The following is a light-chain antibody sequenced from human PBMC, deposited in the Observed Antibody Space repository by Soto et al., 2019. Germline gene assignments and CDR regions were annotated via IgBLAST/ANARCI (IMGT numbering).Light chain of an antibody. V-gene: IGKV3-15*01. CDR3: QSYNDWPFT. J-gene: IGKJ2*01. CDR1: ESLSTY. CDR2: GAS. Sequence: EIVMTQSPATLSVSPGERVTLSCRASESLSTYLAWYQQKPGQAPRLLIYGASTKATGIPASFSRSGSATGFTLTISSLQFEDFAVYYCQSYNDWPFTFGQGKKLEI.